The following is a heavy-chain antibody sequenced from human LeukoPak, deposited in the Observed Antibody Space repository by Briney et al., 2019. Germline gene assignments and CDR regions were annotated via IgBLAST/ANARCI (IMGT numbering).Heavy chain of an antibody. V-gene: IGHV4-59*12. CDR3: ARDNYDILTGYYREFDY. D-gene: IGHD3-9*01. J-gene: IGHJ4*02. Sequence: PSETLSLTCTVSGGSISSYYWSWIRQPPGKGLEWIGYIYYSGSTNYNPSLKSRVTISVDTSKNQFSLKLSSVTAADTAVYYCARDNYDILTGYYREFDYWGQGTLVTVSS. CDR2: IYYSGST. CDR1: GGSISSYY.